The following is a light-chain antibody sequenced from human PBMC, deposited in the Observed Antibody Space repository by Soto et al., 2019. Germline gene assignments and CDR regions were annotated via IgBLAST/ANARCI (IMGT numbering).Light chain of an antibody. CDR2: EVS. V-gene: IGLV2-14*01. Sequence: QSALTQPASVSWSPGQSITISCTGTSSDVGGYSYVSWYQQHPGKTPKLMIYEVSNRPSGVSHRFSGSKSGNTASLTISGLQTEDEADYYCSSFSSITREVFGGGTKVTVL. J-gene: IGLJ2*01. CDR1: SSDVGGYSY. CDR3: SSFSSITREV.